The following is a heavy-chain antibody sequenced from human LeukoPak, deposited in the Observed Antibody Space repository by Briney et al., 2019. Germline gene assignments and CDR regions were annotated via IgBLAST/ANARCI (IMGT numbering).Heavy chain of an antibody. D-gene: IGHD5-18*01. V-gene: IGHV3-21*01. J-gene: IGHJ4*02. CDR2: ISRSSSYI. CDR3: ARGGDTAMTSLDY. Sequence: SGGSLRLSCAASGFTFSSYSMNWVRQAPGKGLEWVSSISRSSSYIYYADSVKGRFTISRDNAKNSLYLQMNSLRAEDTAVYYCARGGDTAMTSLDYWGQGTLVTVSS. CDR1: GFTFSSYS.